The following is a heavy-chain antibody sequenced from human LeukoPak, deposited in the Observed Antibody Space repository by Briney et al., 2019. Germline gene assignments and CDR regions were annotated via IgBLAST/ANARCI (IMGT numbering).Heavy chain of an antibody. D-gene: IGHD1-1*01. CDR3: ARGSSPWKNYYYGMDV. V-gene: IGHV3-13*01. CDR2: IGTAGDT. J-gene: IGHJ6*02. Sequence: GGSLRLSCAASGFTFSSYDMHWVRQATGKGLEWVSAIGTAGDTYYPGSVKGRFTISRENAKNSLYLQMNSLRAGDTAVYYCARGSSPWKNYYYGMDVWGQGTTVTVSS. CDR1: GFTFSSYD.